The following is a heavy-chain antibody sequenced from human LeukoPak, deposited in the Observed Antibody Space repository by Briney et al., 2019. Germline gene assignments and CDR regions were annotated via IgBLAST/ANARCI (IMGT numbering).Heavy chain of an antibody. Sequence: GGSLRLSCAASGFNFNTYSMTWVRQAPGKGLEWVASLSDSGGHTYYADSVKGRFTISRDNARNALYLQMNSLRAADTAVYYCARGASSIDYYYYGMDVWGQGTTVTVSS. CDR2: LSDSGGHT. V-gene: IGHV3-23*01. D-gene: IGHD2-2*01. CDR3: ARGASSIDYYYYGMDV. CDR1: GFNFNTYS. J-gene: IGHJ6*02.